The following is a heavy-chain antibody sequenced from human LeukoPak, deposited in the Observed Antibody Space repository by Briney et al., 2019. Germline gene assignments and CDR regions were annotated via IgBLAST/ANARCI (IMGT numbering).Heavy chain of an antibody. D-gene: IGHD3-3*01. Sequence: PSETLSLTCTVSGASISSATYLWXWIRQPPGXGXXXXXNIYESGRTYHXPSLKSRVTXSVDASKNQFSLKLRSVTAADTTLYYCARWDSGEWFHDAFDIWGQGTRVTVSS. CDR3: ARWDSGEWFHDAFDI. CDR2: IYESGRT. V-gene: IGHV4-39*01. CDR1: GASISSATYL. J-gene: IGHJ3*02.